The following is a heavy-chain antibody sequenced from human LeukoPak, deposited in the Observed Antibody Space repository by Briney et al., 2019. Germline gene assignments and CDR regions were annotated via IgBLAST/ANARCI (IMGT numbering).Heavy chain of an antibody. V-gene: IGHV3-23*01. CDR1: GFTFSSYA. CDR2: ISGSGGST. D-gene: IGHD4-23*01. J-gene: IGHJ5*02. Sequence: GGSLRLSYAASGFTFSSYAMSRVRQAPGKGLEWVSAISGSGGSTYYADSVKGRFIISRDDSKNTPYLQMNSLRAVDTAVYYCAKGHRWDWFDPWGQGTLVTVSS. CDR3: AKGHRWDWFDP.